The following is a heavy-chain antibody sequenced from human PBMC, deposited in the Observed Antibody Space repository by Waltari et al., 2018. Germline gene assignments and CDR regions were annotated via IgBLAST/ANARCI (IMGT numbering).Heavy chain of an antibody. CDR3: TREHGAVAGSYYYYGMDV. CDR2: VNSDGSST. CDR1: GFPFHYSW. V-gene: IGHV3-74*01. J-gene: IGHJ6*02. D-gene: IGHD6-19*01. Sequence: EVQLVESGGGLVQPGGSLRLSCAASGFPFHYSWMHWVRQAPGKGLVWVARVNSDGSSTFYADSVKGRFTVSRDSARNTLLLQMNSLRVEDTAVYFCTREHGAVAGSYYYYGMDVWGQGTTVIVSS.